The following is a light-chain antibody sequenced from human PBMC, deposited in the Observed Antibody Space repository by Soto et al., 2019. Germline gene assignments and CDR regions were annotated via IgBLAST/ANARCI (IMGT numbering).Light chain of an antibody. CDR2: PPS. CDR1: QRINTY. Sequence: DIQMTQSPSTLSGSVGDRVTITCRASQRINTYMNWYQHKPGKAPNLLIFPPSTLQSGVPSRFSGSGSGTDFTLTISSLQPEDFATYYCQQSYSIPLTFGGGTKVDIK. CDR3: QQSYSIPLT. J-gene: IGKJ4*01. V-gene: IGKV1-39*01.